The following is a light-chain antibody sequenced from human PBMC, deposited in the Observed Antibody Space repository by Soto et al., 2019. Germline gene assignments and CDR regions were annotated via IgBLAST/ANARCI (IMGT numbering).Light chain of an antibody. CDR3: LLNHGGQMGV. CDR1: TGAVTSGYY. J-gene: IGLJ2*01. V-gene: IGLV7-43*01. Sequence: QAVVTQEPSLTVSPGGTVTLTCASSTGAVTSGYYPNWFQQKPGQAPRALIYSTSNKYSWTPARFSGSLLGGKAALTLSGVQPRAEAVYYSLLNHGGQMGVFGGATKLTV. CDR2: STS.